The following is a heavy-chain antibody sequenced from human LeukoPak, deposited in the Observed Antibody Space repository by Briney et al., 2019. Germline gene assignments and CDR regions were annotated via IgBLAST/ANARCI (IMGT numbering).Heavy chain of an antibody. V-gene: IGHV3-23*01. CDR2: ISGSGGNT. CDR3: ANEVPHFDY. J-gene: IGHJ4*02. Sequence: GGSLRLSCAASAFTFNSYAMSWVRQAPGKGLEWVSVISGSGGNTYYADSVKGRFTITRDNSKNTLYLQMNSLRAEDTAVYYCANEVPHFDYWGQGTLVTVSS. D-gene: IGHD2-2*01. CDR1: AFTFNSYA.